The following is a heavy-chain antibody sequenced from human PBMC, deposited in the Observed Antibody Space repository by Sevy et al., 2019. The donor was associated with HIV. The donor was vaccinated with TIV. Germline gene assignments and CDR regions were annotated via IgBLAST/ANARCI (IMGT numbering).Heavy chain of an antibody. CDR2: IKQDGSEK. D-gene: IGHD3-16*01. CDR3: ARQDMITFGGVSEFDY. V-gene: IGHV3-7*01. Sequence: GGSLRISCAASGFIFSSYWMSWVRQAPGKGLEWVANIKQDGSEKYYVDSVKGRFTISRDNAKNSLYLQMNSLRAEDTAVYYCARQDMITFGGVSEFDYWGQGTLVTVSS. J-gene: IGHJ4*02. CDR1: GFIFSSYW.